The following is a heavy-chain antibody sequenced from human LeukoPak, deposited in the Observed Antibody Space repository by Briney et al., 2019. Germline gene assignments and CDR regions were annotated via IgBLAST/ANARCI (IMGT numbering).Heavy chain of an antibody. CDR1: GFPFSSYA. CDR3: AKDIQLST. Sequence: GGSLRLSCSASGFPFSSYAMHWVRQAPGKGLEYVSAISDSGGSTYYADSVKGRFTISRDNSKNTLSLQMNSLRVEDTAMYFCAKDIQLSTWGLGTMVTVFS. D-gene: IGHD5-24*01. V-gene: IGHV3-64*04. J-gene: IGHJ3*01. CDR2: ISDSGGST.